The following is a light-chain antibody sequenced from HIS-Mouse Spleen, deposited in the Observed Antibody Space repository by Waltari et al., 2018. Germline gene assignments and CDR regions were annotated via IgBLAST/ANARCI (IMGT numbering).Light chain of an antibody. V-gene: IGLV2-11*01. CDR2: DVS. Sequence: QSALTQPRSVSGSPGQSVTISCTGTSSDVGGYNYVSWYQQHPGKAPKLMIYDVSNRPSGVPERFAGSKAGNTASLTISGLQAEDEADYYCCSYAGSYTLVFGGGTKLTVL. J-gene: IGLJ2*01. CDR1: SSDVGGYNY. CDR3: CSYAGSYTLV.